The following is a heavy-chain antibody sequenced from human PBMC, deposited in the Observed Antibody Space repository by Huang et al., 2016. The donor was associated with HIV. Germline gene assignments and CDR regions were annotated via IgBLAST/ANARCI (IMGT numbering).Heavy chain of an antibody. Sequence: QLQPQESGPGQVKPSETLSLTCTVSGDFISSTNYYWGWIRQSPGKGLEWVGSVYQRGSTNYNPSLKSRVTLSVDTSRNQFSLRLNSVTAADTAVYYCASQHIGAAATWFWGRGTQVAVSS. CDR3: ASQHIGAAATWF. CDR2: VYQRGST. D-gene: IGHD6-13*01. V-gene: IGHV4-39*01. J-gene: IGHJ4*02. CDR1: GDFISSTNYY.